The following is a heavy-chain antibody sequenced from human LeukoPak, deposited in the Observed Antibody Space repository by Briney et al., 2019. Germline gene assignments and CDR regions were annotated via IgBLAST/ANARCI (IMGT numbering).Heavy chain of an antibody. J-gene: IGHJ4*02. CDR3: ARDGISLIVVPHQHSFFDY. CDR2: MNPNSGNT. Sequence: GASVKVSCKASGYTFTSYDINWVRQATGQGLEWMGWMNPNSGNTGYAQKFQGRVTMTRNTYISTAYMELSSLRSEETAVYYCARDGISLIVVPHQHSFFDYWGQGTLVTVSS. V-gene: IGHV1-8*01. CDR1: GYTFTSYD. D-gene: IGHD3-22*01.